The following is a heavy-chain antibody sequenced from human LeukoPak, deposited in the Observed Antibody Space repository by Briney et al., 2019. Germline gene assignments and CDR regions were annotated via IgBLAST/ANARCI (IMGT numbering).Heavy chain of an antibody. Sequence: SETLSLTCAVYGGSFSGYYWSWIRQPPGKGLEWIGEINHSGSTNCNPSLKSRVTISVDTSKNQFSLKLSSVTAADTAVYYCARGTRHKGYCSSTSCKRNWFDPWGQGTLVTVSS. CDR2: INHSGST. CDR3: ARGTRHKGYCSSTSCKRNWFDP. CDR1: GGSFSGYY. V-gene: IGHV4-34*01. D-gene: IGHD2-2*01. J-gene: IGHJ5*02.